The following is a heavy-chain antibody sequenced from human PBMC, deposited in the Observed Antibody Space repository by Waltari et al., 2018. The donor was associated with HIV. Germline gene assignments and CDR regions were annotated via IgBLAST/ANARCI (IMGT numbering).Heavy chain of an antibody. V-gene: IGHV3-23*01. J-gene: IGHJ6*02. CDR3: AKRVAVAGARTFYGMDV. D-gene: IGHD6-19*01. CDR1: GLTFSSYV. CDR2: ISVSGGRT. Sequence: CTASGLTFSSYVLSWVRQAPGKGLEWVSAISVSGGRTYYADSVKGRFTISRDNSKNTLYLQMNSLRAEDTAVYYCAKRVAVAGARTFYGMDVWGQGTTVTVSS.